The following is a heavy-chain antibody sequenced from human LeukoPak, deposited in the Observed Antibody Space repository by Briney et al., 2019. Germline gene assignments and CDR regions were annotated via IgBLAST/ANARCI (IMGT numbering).Heavy chain of an antibody. CDR3: ARVEVVPAAYFDY. V-gene: IGHV3-7*01. CDR1: GFTFSSYW. CDR2: IKQDGSEK. D-gene: IGHD2-2*01. Sequence: GGSLRLSCAASGFTFSSYWMSWVRQAPGKGLEWVANIKQDGSEKYYVDSVKGRFTISRDNAKNSLYLQMNSLRAEDTAVYYCARVEVVPAAYFDYWGQGTLVTVSS. J-gene: IGHJ4*02.